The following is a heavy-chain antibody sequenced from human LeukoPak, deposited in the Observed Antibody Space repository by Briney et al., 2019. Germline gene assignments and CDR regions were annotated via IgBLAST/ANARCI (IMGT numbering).Heavy chain of an antibody. V-gene: IGHV4-59*02. CDR2: ISYSGTT. D-gene: IGHD2-21*01. Sequence: SETLSLTCTVSGASVSSFYWSWIRQSPGKGLEWIGYISYSGTTNYNPSLKSRLTISIDTSKNQFSLKLKSVTAADTAVYYCARETYYFGMDVWGQGTTVIVS. CDR3: ARETYYFGMDV. CDR1: GASVSSFY. J-gene: IGHJ6*02.